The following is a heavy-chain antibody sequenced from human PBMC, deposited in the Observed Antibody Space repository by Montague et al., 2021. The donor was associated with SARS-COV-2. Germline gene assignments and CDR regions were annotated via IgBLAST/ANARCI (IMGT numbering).Heavy chain of an antibody. CDR2: IYSSGST. D-gene: IGHD3-22*01. CDR1: GASMSGSY. Sequence: SETLSLTCTVSGASMSGSYWGWVRKPPGKGPEWIGNIYSSGSTNYNPSLRSRVTISVDTSRSQFSLRLTSVTAADTAVYYCVREGRSSAYAMDYWGQGTLVTVSS. V-gene: IGHV4-59*01. CDR3: VREGRSSAYAMDY. J-gene: IGHJ4*02.